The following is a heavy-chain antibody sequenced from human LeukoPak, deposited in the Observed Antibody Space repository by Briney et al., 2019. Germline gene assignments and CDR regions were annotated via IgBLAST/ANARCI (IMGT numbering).Heavy chain of an antibody. CDR3: AKTTYKDYSGKGTYFDY. CDR2: ISGSGGST. CDR1: GFTFSSYG. V-gene: IGHV3-23*01. J-gene: IGHJ4*02. Sequence: GGSLRLSCAASGFTFSSYGMSWVRQAPGKGLEWVSAISGSGGSTYYADSVKGRFTISRDNSKNTLYLQMNSLRAEDTAVYHCAKTTYKDYSGKGTYFDYWGQGTLVTVSS. D-gene: IGHD4-23*01.